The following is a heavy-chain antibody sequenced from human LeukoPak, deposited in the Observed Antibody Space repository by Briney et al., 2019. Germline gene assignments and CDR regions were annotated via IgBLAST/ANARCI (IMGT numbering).Heavy chain of an antibody. J-gene: IGHJ4*02. D-gene: IGHD6-13*01. CDR2: INPSGGYT. Sequence: ASVKVSCKASGYTFTSHYIHWVRQAPGQGLEWMGIINPSGGYTTYAQEFQGRVTMTRDTSTGTVYMELSSLRSEDTAVYYCARDYSSSSPWDYWGQGTLVTVSS. CDR1: GYTFTSHY. CDR3: ARDYSSSSPWDY. V-gene: IGHV1-46*01.